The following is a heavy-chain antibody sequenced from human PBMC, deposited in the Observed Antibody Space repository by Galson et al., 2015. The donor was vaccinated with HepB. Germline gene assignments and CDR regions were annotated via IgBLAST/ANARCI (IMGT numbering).Heavy chain of an antibody. J-gene: IGHJ4*02. CDR2: ISSSSSYI. Sequence: SLRLSCAASGFTFSSYSMNWVRQAPGKGLEWVSSISSSSSYIYYADSAKGRFTISRDNAKNSLYLQMNSLRAEDTAVYYCEGIAAAGTGYWGQGTLVTVSS. CDR1: GFTFSSYS. V-gene: IGHV3-21*01. D-gene: IGHD6-13*01. CDR3: EGIAAAGTGY.